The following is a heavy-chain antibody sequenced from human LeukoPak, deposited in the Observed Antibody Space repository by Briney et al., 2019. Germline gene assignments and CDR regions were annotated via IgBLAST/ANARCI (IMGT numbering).Heavy chain of an antibody. CDR1: GFTASSNY. CDR3: ARETYSYDSSGSRGAFDL. CDR2: IYSGGST. Sequence: GGSLRLSCAASGFTASSNYMSWVRQAPGKGLEWVSVIYSGGSTYYADSVKGRFTISRDNSKNTLYLQMNSLRAEDTAVYYCARETYSYDSSGSRGAFDLWGQGTMVTVSS. J-gene: IGHJ3*01. V-gene: IGHV3-53*01. D-gene: IGHD3-22*01.